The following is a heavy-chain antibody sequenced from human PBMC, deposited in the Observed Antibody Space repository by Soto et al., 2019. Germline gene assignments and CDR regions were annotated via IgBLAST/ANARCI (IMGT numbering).Heavy chain of an antibody. CDR3: ASGDYHEGEGWFDP. V-gene: IGHV4-38-2*01. CDR2: NYRSGNN. J-gene: IGHJ5*02. CDR1: GYSISSGYY. D-gene: IGHD3-22*01. Sequence: SETLSLTCAVSGYSISSGYYCGWSRHPRGKVLECIGSNYRSGNNYYNPSLKRRVIISVKTSKHHSSMKMSFVTAAATAEYCWASGDYHEGEGWFDPWGPGTLVTVSS.